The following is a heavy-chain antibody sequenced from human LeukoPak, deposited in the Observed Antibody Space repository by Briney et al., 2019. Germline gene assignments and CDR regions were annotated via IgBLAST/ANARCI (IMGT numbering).Heavy chain of an antibody. V-gene: IGHV3-23*01. CDR1: GLTFSRYA. D-gene: IGHD5-24*01. J-gene: IGHJ3*02. CDR2: ISGSGGST. Sequence: GGSLRLSCAASGLTFSRYAMSWVRQAPGKGLEGVSAISGSGGSTYYTDSVKGRFTISRDNSENTLYLQMNSLRAEDTAVYYCAKGDGYSHAFDIWGQGTMVTVSS. CDR3: AKGDGYSHAFDI.